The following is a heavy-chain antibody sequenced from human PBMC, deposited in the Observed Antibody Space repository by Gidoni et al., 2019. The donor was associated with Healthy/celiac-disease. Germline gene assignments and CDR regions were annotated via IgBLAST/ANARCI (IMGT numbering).Heavy chain of an antibody. V-gene: IGHV3-49*03. Sequence: EVQLVESGGGLVQPGRSLRLSCTAPGFPFGAYAMSWFRQAPGKGLEWVGFIRSKAYGGTTEYAASVKGRFTISRDDSKSIAYLQMNSLKTEDTAVYYCTRDIMEELASDAFDIWGQGTMVTVSS. D-gene: IGHD3-16*01. CDR2: IRSKAYGGTT. J-gene: IGHJ3*02. CDR1: GFPFGAYA. CDR3: TRDIMEELASDAFDI.